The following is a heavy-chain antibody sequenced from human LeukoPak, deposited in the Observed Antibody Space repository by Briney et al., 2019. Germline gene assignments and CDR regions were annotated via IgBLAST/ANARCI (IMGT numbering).Heavy chain of an antibody. Sequence: GSVKVSCKASGYTLTTYYMHWVRQAPGQGLEWMGIIIPSGGRTTFSQNFQGRVTITRDTSTSTVYMELSSLTSEDTAVYYCARARYAGSQIDYWGQGTLVTVSS. J-gene: IGHJ4*02. CDR2: IIPSGGRT. V-gene: IGHV1-46*01. CDR3: ARARYAGSQIDY. CDR1: GYTLTTYY. D-gene: IGHD2-15*01.